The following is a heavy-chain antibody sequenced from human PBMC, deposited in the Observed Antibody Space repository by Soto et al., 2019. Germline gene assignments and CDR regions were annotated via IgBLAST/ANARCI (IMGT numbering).Heavy chain of an antibody. J-gene: IGHJ6*02. V-gene: IGHV1-18*01. CDR3: ARAEDGCSGGSCSYYYYYGMDV. CDR2: ISAYNGNT. D-gene: IGHD2-15*01. Sequence: QVQLVQSGDEVKKPGASVKVSCKASGYTFTSYGISWVRQAPGPGLEWMGWISAYNGNTNYAQKLQGRVTMTTDTSTSTANMELRSLRSDDTAVYYCARAEDGCSGGSCSYYYYYGMDVWGQVTTVSGSS. CDR1: GYTFTSYG.